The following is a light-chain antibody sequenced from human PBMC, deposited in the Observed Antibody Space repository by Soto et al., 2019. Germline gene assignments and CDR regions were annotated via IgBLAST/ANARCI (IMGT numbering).Light chain of an antibody. CDR2: KVS. CDR3: MQGTHWPNT. J-gene: IGKJ2*01. Sequence: EVVMTQSPLSLPVTLGQPASISCRSRQSLAYSDGNTSSNWFQQRPGQSPRRLIYKVSNRDSGVPDRVSGSGSGTDFTLSISRVEAEDVGVDYWMQGTHWPNTCGQGTKLEIK. CDR1: QSLAYSDGNTS. V-gene: IGKV2-30*01.